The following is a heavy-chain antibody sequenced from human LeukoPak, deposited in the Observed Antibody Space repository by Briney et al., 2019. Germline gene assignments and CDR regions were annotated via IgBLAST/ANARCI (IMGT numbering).Heavy chain of an antibody. CDR3: ARAPQLGYCSSTSCSTTGDYYGMDV. CDR1: GFAFSSYE. D-gene: IGHD2-2*01. V-gene: IGHV3-48*03. CDR2: ISSSGSTI. Sequence: GGSLRLSCAASGFAFSSYEMNWVRQAPGKGLEWVSYISSSGSTIYYADSVKGRFTISRDNAKNSLYLQMNSLRAEDTAVYYCARAPQLGYCSSTSCSTTGDYYGMDVWGQGTTVTVSS. J-gene: IGHJ6*02.